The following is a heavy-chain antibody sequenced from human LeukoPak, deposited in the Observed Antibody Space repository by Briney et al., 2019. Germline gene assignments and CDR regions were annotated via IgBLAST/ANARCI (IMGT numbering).Heavy chain of an antibody. CDR2: MDTNSDNT. Sequence: ASVKVCSKASGYTFIIYDIHWVRQATGQGIEWMGWMDTNSDNTVYAEKFQGRVTMTRNTSISTAYMELRGLRSEDTAVYYCMSTSNWGSVIFDYWGQGALVTVSS. CDR3: MSTSNWGSVIFDY. D-gene: IGHD7-27*01. V-gene: IGHV1-8*01. CDR1: GYTFIIYD. J-gene: IGHJ4*02.